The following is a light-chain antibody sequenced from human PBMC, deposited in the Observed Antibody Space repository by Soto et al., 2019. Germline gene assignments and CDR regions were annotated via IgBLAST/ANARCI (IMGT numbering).Light chain of an antibody. CDR1: QSVGSD. CDR2: DTS. J-gene: IGKJ4*01. Sequence: EIVLTQFPATLSLSPGERATLSCRASQSVGSDIAWYQQKPGQAPRLLIFDTSNRASGNPARFSGSGSGADFTLTISSLEPEDFAVYICQQRSSWPLTFGGGTKVEIK. V-gene: IGKV3-11*01. CDR3: QQRSSWPLT.